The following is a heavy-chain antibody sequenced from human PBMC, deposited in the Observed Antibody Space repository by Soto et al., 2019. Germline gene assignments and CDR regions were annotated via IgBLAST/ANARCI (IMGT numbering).Heavy chain of an antibody. CDR3: AKDLIEWERLRVGFDP. CDR1: GFTFSSYA. CDR2: ISGSGGST. Sequence: EVQLLESGGGLVQPGGSLRLSCAASGFTFSSYAMSWVRQAPGKGLEWVSAISGSGGSTYYADSVKGRFTISRDNSKNTLYLQMNGLRAEDTAVYYCAKDLIEWERLRVGFDPWGQGTLVTVSS. V-gene: IGHV3-23*01. D-gene: IGHD1-26*01. J-gene: IGHJ5*02.